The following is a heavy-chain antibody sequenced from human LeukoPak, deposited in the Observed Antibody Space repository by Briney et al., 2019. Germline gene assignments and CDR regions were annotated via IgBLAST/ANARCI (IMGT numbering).Heavy chain of an antibody. Sequence: PGGSLRLSCSASGFTFISYAMHWVRQAPGKGLEYVSAINTNGGSTFYAGSVEGRFTISRDNSKNTLYLQTSSLRAEDTAVYYCVKDWSTDTSCLLDDWGQGTLVTASS. V-gene: IGHV3-64D*09. CDR1: GFTFISYA. J-gene: IGHJ4*02. CDR2: INTNGGST. CDR3: VKDWSTDTSCLLDD. D-gene: IGHD2-2*01.